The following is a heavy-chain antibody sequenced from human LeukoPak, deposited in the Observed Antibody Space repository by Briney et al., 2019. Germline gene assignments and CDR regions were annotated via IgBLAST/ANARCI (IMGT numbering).Heavy chain of an antibody. CDR3: TREFITIFGVVIIQGDY. J-gene: IGHJ4*02. Sequence: GGSLRLSCTASGFTFGDYAMSWVRQAPGKGLEWVGFIRSKAYDGTTEYAASVKCRFTITRNDYKSIDYLQMSRLKTEDTAVYYCTREFITIFGVVIIQGDYWGQGTLVTVSS. CDR1: GFTFGDYA. V-gene: IGHV3-49*04. CDR2: IRSKAYDGTT. D-gene: IGHD3-3*01.